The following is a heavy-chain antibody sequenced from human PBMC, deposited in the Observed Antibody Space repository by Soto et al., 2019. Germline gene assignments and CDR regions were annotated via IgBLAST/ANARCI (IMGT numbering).Heavy chain of an antibody. CDR3: ARRMGAPDYYYYYYVMDV. V-gene: IGHV3-30-3*01. J-gene: IGHJ6*02. D-gene: IGHD1-26*01. CDR1: GCTLRNYG. CDR2: ISYDGSNR. Sequence: LRLSCAASGCTLRNYGIHWVRQAPCKGLEWVAVISYDGSNRYYADSVKGRFTISRDNSKNTLYLQMNSLRAEDTAVYYCARRMGAPDYYYYYYVMDVWGQGTTVTVSS.